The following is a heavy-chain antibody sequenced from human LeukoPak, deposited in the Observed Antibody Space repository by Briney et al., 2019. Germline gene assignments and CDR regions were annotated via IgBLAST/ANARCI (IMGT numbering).Heavy chain of an antibody. CDR1: GYSFTSYW. J-gene: IGHJ4*02. Sequence: GESLKTSCKGSGYSFTSYWIGWVRQMPGKGLEWMGIIYPGDSDTRYSPSFQGQVTISADKSISTAYLQWSSLKASDTAMYYCAKTDSSSAGSFDYWGQGTLVTVSS. D-gene: IGHD6-6*01. CDR2: IYPGDSDT. CDR3: AKTDSSSAGSFDY. V-gene: IGHV5-51*01.